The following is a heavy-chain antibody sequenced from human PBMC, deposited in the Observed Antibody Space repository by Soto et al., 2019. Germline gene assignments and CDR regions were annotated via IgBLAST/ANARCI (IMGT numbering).Heavy chain of an antibody. Sequence: EVQLLESGGGLVQPGGSLRLSCAASGFTLGTYVMNWVRQAPGKGLEWVSAISGSGGSTNYADPVKGRFTISRDNTKNTLYLQMNRLRVEDTAVYYCAKDRKGSYCSGGTCYSFDYWGQGTLVTVPS. V-gene: IGHV3-23*01. CDR3: AKDRKGSYCSGGTCYSFDY. J-gene: IGHJ4*02. CDR2: ISGSGGST. CDR1: GFTLGTYV. D-gene: IGHD2-15*01.